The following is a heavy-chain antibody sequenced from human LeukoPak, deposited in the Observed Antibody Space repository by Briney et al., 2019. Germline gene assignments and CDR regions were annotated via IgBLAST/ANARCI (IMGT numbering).Heavy chain of an antibody. D-gene: IGHD2-2*01. Sequence: GGSLRLSCAASGFTFSSYAMSWVRQAPGKGLEWVSAISGSGGSTYYADSVKGRFTISRDNSKNTLYLQMNSLRAEDTAVYYCARVVDCSSTSCPLDYWGQGTLVTVSS. V-gene: IGHV3-23*01. CDR1: GFTFSSYA. CDR2: ISGSGGST. J-gene: IGHJ4*02. CDR3: ARVVDCSSTSCPLDY.